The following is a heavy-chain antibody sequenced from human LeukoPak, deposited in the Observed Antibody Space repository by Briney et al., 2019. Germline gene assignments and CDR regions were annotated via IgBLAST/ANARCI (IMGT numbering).Heavy chain of an antibody. J-gene: IGHJ4*02. D-gene: IGHD3-3*01. CDR3: ARSRHYDFSL. Sequence: PGGSLRLSCAASGFTVSTNYMSWVRQAPGKGLECVSVVYDGGITYYPDSVKGRFTISRDNAKNTLYLQMNSLRAEDTAVYYCARSRHYDFSLWGQGTLVTVSS. V-gene: IGHV3-53*01. CDR1: GFTVSTNY. CDR2: VYDGGIT.